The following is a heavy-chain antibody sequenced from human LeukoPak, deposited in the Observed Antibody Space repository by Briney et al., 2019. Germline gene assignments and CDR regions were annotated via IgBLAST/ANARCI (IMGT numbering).Heavy chain of an antibody. CDR2: IYYSGST. CDR1: GGSISSYY. Sequence: SETLSLTCTVSGGSISSYYWSWIRQPPGKGLEWIAYIYYSGSTNYNPSLKSRVTISVDTSKNQFSLKLSSVTAADTAVYYCARGLVALYSFDYWGQGTLVTVSS. CDR3: ARGLVALYSFDY. J-gene: IGHJ4*02. D-gene: IGHD5-12*01. V-gene: IGHV4-59*01.